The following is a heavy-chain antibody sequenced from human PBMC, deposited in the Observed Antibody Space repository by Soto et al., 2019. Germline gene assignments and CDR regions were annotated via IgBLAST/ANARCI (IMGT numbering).Heavy chain of an antibody. D-gene: IGHD2-8*01. Sequence: GGSLRLSCAASGFTFSSYAMSWVRQAPGKGLEWVSAISGSGGSIYYADSVKGRFTISRDNSKNTLYLQMNSLRAEATAVYYGAKFDSMLYGDHFDYWGQGTLVTVSS. CDR3: AKFDSMLYGDHFDY. V-gene: IGHV3-23*01. CDR1: GFTFSSYA. CDR2: ISGSGGSI. J-gene: IGHJ4*02.